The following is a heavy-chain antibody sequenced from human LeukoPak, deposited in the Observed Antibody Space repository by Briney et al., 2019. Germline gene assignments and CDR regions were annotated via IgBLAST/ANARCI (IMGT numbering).Heavy chain of an antibody. Sequence: ASVKVSCKASGYTFSTFGISWVRQAPGQGLEWTGWLSAYNGNTNYAQKFQGRVTMTTDTSTSTAYMELRSLRSDDTAVYYCARSDWNYGMDVWGQGTTVTVSS. CDR2: LSAYNGNT. V-gene: IGHV1-18*01. CDR1: GYTFSTFG. CDR3: ARSDWNYGMDV. D-gene: IGHD1-1*01. J-gene: IGHJ6*02.